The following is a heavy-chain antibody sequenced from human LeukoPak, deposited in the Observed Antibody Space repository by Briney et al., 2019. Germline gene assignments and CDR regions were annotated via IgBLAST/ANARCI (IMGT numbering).Heavy chain of an antibody. V-gene: IGHV4-61*02. CDR3: ARVAATMVRGIIRSWFDP. Sequence: PSQTLSLTCTVSGGSISSGSYYWSWIRQPAGKGLEWIGRIYTSGSTYYNPSLKSRVTISVDTSKNQFSLKLSSVTAADTAVYYCARVAATMVRGIIRSWFDPWGQGTLVTVSS. J-gene: IGHJ5*02. CDR1: GGSISSGSYY. D-gene: IGHD3-10*01. CDR2: IYTSGST.